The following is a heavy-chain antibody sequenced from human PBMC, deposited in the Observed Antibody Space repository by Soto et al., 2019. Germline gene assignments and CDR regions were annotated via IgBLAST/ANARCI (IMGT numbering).Heavy chain of an antibody. D-gene: IGHD3-10*01. CDR3: ANRNDYGSGSYFPFDH. J-gene: IGHJ4*02. Sequence: EVQLLESGGGLVQPGGSLRLSCAASGFTFSSYGMSWVRQAPGKGLEWVSSISGGGGSTYYADSVKGRFTISRDNSKNTLYLQVSSLIAEDTAVYYCANRNDYGSGSYFPFDHCVQGTLVTVSS. CDR1: GFTFSSYG. V-gene: IGHV3-23*01. CDR2: ISGGGGST.